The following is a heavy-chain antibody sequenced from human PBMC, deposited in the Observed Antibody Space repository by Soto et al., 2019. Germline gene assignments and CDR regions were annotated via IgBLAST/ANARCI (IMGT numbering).Heavy chain of an antibody. CDR2: ISDVEDAT. CDR1: GFSFSNHA. V-gene: IGHV3-23*01. CDR3: VKGTRPLPNISGLIYGRY. J-gene: IGHJ4*01. D-gene: IGHD6-19*01. Sequence: EVQLLESGGGLVQPGGSLRVSCAASGFSFSNHAMTWVRQPPGKGLEWVSTISDVEDATYSADSGKGRFTTSRDNSKNMVLLQMDNLRAEDTPVYFCVKGTRPLPNISGLIYGRYWGHGTPVTVSS.